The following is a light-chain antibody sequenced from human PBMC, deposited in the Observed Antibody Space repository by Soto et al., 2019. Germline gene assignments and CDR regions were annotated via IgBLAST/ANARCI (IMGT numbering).Light chain of an antibody. CDR3: QLYGGSPEWT. CDR1: QIISSSS. V-gene: IGKV3-20*01. J-gene: IGKJ1*01. Sequence: VVLTQSPGTLSLSPGERATLSCRASQIISSSSLAWYQQTHGQAPRLLIYGASSRAMGIPDRFSGSWSGTDFTLTISGLEPEDFAVYSCQLYGGSPEWTFGQGTKVEIK. CDR2: GAS.